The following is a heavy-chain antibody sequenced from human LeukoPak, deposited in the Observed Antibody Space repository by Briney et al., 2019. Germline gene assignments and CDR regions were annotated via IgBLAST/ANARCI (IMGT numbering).Heavy chain of an antibody. V-gene: IGHV3-7*01. Sequence: GGSLRLSCAASGFTFSSYWVSWVRQAPGKGLEWVANIKQDGSEKYYVDSVKGRFTISRDNAKNSLYLQMNSLRAEDTAVYYCARVRYEVVVVAAANDYWGQGTLVTVSS. J-gene: IGHJ4*02. CDR2: IKQDGSEK. D-gene: IGHD2-15*01. CDR3: ARVRYEVVVVAAANDY. CDR1: GFTFSSYW.